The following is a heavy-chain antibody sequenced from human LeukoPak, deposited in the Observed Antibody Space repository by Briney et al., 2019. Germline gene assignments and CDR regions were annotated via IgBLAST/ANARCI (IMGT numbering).Heavy chain of an antibody. CDR1: GYSISSGYY. CDR3: ARLNYDYVWGSYRWDY. D-gene: IGHD3-16*02. V-gene: IGHV4-38-2*02. Sequence: SETLSLTCTVSGYSISSGYYWGWIRQPPGKGLEWIGSIYHSGSTYYNPSLKSRFTISVDTSKNQFSLKLSSVTAADTAVYYCARLNYDYVWGSYRWDYWGQGTLVTVSS. CDR2: IYHSGST. J-gene: IGHJ4*02.